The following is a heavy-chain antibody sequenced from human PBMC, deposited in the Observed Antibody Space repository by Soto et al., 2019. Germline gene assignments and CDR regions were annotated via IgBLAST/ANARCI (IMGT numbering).Heavy chain of an antibody. J-gene: IGHJ6*02. CDR1: GDSVSSNSAA. Sequence: SQTLSLTCAISGDSVSSNSAAWNWIRQSPSRGLEWLGRTYYRSKWYNDYAVSVKSRITINPDTSKNQFSLQLNSVTPEDTAVYYCASGLYSSSWYYYYCMDVWGQGTTVTVSS. CDR2: TYYRSKWYN. V-gene: IGHV6-1*01. D-gene: IGHD6-13*01. CDR3: ASGLYSSSWYYYYCMDV.